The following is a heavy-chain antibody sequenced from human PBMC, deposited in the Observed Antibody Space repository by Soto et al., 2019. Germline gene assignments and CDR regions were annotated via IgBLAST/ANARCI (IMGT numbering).Heavy chain of an antibody. Sequence: GGSLRLSCAASGFTFSSYAMHWVRQAPGKGLEWVAVISYDGSNKYYADSVKGRFTISRDNSKNTLYLQMNSLRAEDTAVYYCARTSRGYSNPYYFDYWGQGTLVTVSS. CDR2: ISYDGSNK. V-gene: IGHV3-30-3*01. J-gene: IGHJ4*02. CDR3: ARTSRGYSNPYYFDY. CDR1: GFTFSSYA. D-gene: IGHD4-4*01.